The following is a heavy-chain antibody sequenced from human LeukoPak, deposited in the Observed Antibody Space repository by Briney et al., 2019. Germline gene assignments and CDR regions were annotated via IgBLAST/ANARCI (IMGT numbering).Heavy chain of an antibody. CDR1: GFTFSNYA. CDR2: ISRRGDTT. V-gene: IGHV3-23*01. Sequence: PGGSLRLSCGASGFTFSNYAMNWVRQVPGKGLEWLSGISRRGDTTYYTDSVKGRFTISRDNSNNTLYLQMNTLRADDTAVYYCSKATGPNSFRYIKYWGQGTLVTVSS. CDR3: SKATGPNSFRYIKY. D-gene: IGHD1-14*01. J-gene: IGHJ4*02.